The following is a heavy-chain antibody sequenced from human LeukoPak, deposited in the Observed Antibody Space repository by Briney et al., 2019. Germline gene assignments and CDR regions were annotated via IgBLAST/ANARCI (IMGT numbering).Heavy chain of an antibody. Sequence: GASVKVSCKASGYTFTSYGISWVRQAPGQGLEWMGWISAYNGNTNYAQKLQGRVTPTSTAYMELRSLRSDDTAVYYCARDRVDTAMVPDYWGQGTLVTVSS. CDR2: ISAYNGNT. CDR3: ARDRVDTAMVPDY. D-gene: IGHD5-18*01. J-gene: IGHJ4*02. CDR1: GYTFTSYG. V-gene: IGHV1-18*04.